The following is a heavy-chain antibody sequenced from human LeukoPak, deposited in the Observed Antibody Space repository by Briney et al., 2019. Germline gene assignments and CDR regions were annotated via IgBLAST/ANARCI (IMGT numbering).Heavy chain of an antibody. J-gene: IGHJ4*02. D-gene: IGHD4-23*01. Sequence: PGGSLRLSCAASGFTFSSYSMNWVRQAPGKGLEWVSSISSRSSYIYYADSVKGRFTISRDNAKNSLYLQMNSLRAEDTAVYYCASTVVMVCYWGQGTLVTVSS. CDR3: ASTVVMVCY. CDR1: GFTFSSYS. CDR2: ISSRSSYI. V-gene: IGHV3-21*01.